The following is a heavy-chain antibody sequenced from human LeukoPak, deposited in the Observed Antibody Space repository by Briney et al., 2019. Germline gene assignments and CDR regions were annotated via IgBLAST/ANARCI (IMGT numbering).Heavy chain of an antibody. V-gene: IGHV3-21*01. CDR3: ARGLDEEYYYDSGLFDY. CDR2: ISSSSSYI. D-gene: IGHD3-22*01. J-gene: IGHJ4*02. CDR1: GFTFSSYS. Sequence: GGSLCLSCAASGFTFSSYSLNWVRQAQGPGLERVSSISSSSSYIYYADSVKGRFTISRDNAKNSLYLQMNSLRAEDTAVYYCARGLDEEYYYDSGLFDYWGQGTLVTVSS.